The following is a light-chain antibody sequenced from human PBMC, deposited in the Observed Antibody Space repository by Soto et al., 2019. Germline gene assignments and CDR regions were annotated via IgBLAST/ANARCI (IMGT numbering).Light chain of an antibody. CDR1: SSDVGGYNY. V-gene: IGLV2-14*01. CDR3: SSYTSSSTSA. Sequence: SALTQPASVSGSPGQSITISCTGTSSDVGGYNYVSWYQQHPGKAPKLMIYDVSNRPSGVSNRFSGSKSGNTASLTISGLQAEDEADYYCSSYTSSSTSAFGTGTKVTVL. CDR2: DVS. J-gene: IGLJ1*01.